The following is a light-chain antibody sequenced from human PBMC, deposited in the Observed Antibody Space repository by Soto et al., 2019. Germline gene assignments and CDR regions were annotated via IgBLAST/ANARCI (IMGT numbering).Light chain of an antibody. V-gene: IGKV3-20*01. J-gene: IGKJ1*01. CDR3: HQYGSSPPT. Sequence: EIVLTQSPGTLSLSPGERATLSCRVSQSVSGNYLAWYQQKPGQAPRLLMSGASNRATGIPDGFTGSGSGTDFTLTISRLEPEDFAVYYCHQYGSSPPTFGQGTKVEIK. CDR2: GAS. CDR1: QSVSGNY.